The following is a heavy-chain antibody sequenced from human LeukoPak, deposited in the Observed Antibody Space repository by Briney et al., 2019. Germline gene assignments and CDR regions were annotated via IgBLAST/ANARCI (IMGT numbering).Heavy chain of an antibody. J-gene: IGHJ6*03. V-gene: IGHV3-30*02. CDR1: GFTISSYG. D-gene: IGHD3-10*01. Sequence: PGGSLRLSCVVPGFTISSYGMPWVRQAPGKGLEWVAFIRHDGSNKKYADSVKGRFTISRDNSKNTLYLQINSLRAEDTAVYYCAKDGGVRGPDYYYYMDVWGKGTTVTISS. CDR2: IRHDGSNK. CDR3: AKDGGVRGPDYYYYMDV.